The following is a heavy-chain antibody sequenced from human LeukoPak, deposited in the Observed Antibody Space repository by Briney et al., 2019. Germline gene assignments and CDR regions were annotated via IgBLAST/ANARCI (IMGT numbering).Heavy chain of an antibody. D-gene: IGHD1-7*01. CDR1: GVSISSYY. CDR2: ISYSRST. V-gene: IGHV4-59*08. CDR3: GRHETGTTLDY. Sequence: PSETLSLTCTVSGVSISSYYWSWIRQPPGKGLEVMGYISYSRSTNYTPSLKSRLTMSLDTSKNQFSLKLSSVTAADTAVYYCGRHETGTTLDYWGQGSLVTVSS. J-gene: IGHJ4*02.